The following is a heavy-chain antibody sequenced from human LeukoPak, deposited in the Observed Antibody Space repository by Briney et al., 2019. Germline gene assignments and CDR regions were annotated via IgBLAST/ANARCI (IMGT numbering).Heavy chain of an antibody. J-gene: IGHJ4*02. CDR3: AKAGSYCGGDCRPYFVY. D-gene: IGHD2-21*02. CDR1: GFTFDDYA. V-gene: IGHV3-9*01. Sequence: GGSLRLSCAASGFTFDDYAMHWVRQAPGKGLEWVSGISWNSGSIGYADSVKGRFTISRDNAKNSLYLQMNSLRAEDTALYYCAKAGSYCGGDCRPYFVYWGQGTLVTVSS. CDR2: ISWNSGSI.